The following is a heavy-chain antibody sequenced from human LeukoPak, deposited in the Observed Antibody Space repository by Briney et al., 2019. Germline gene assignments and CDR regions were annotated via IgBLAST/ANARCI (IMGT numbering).Heavy chain of an antibody. CDR1: GGSLSSSSYY. CDR2: IYYSGST. D-gene: IGHD2-15*01. J-gene: IGHJ6*01. V-gene: IGHV4-39*07. Sequence: SETLSLTCTVSGGSLSSSSYYWGWIRQPPGKGREWIGSIYYSGSTYYNPSLKSRVTISVDTSKNQFSLQLSSVTAADTAVYYCARGLGYCSGGSCYSGGREYGMDVWGQGTTVTVSS. CDR3: ARGLGYCSGGSCYSGGREYGMDV.